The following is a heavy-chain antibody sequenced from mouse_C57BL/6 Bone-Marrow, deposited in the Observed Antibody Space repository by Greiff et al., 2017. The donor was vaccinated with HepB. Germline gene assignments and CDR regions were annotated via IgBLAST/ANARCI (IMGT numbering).Heavy chain of an antibody. CDR3: ARENGTWYFDV. V-gene: IGHV1-82*01. CDR1: GYAFSSSW. J-gene: IGHJ1*03. D-gene: IGHD1-1*01. CDR2: IYPGDGDT. Sequence: VQRVESGPELVKPGASVKISCKASGYAFSSSWMNWVKQRPGKGLEWIGRIYPGDGDTNYNGKFKGKATLTADKSSSTAYMQLSSLTSEDSAVYFCARENGTWYFDVWGTGTTVTVSS.